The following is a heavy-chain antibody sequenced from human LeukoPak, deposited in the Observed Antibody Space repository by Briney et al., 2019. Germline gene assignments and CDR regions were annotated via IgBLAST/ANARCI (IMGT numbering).Heavy chain of an antibody. CDR1: GFTFSSYS. D-gene: IGHD4/OR15-4a*01. Sequence: GGSLRLSCAASGFTFSSYSMNWVRQAPGKGLEWVSSISSSRSYISYADSVKGRFTISRDNAKNSLYLQMNSLRAEDTAVYYCARDPRSNFGHIDAFDIWGKGTMVTVSS. CDR2: ISSSRSYI. CDR3: ARDPRSNFGHIDAFDI. J-gene: IGHJ3*02. V-gene: IGHV3-21*01.